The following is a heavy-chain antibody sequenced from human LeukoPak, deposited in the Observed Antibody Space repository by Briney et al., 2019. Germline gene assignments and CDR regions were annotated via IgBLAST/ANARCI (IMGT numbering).Heavy chain of an antibody. CDR3: AKDISGSFWSGYPQGVDY. J-gene: IGHJ4*02. CDR2: ISWNSGSI. Sequence: GRSLRLSCAASGFTFDDYAMHWVRHAPGKGLEWVSGISWNSGSIGYADSVKGRFTISRDNARNSLYLQMNSLRAEDTALYYCAKDISGSFWSGYPQGVDYWGQGTLVTVSS. V-gene: IGHV3-9*01. D-gene: IGHD3-3*01. CDR1: GFTFDDYA.